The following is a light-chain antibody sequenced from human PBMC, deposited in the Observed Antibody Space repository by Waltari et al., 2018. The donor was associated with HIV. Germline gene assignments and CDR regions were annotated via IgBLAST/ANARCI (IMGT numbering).Light chain of an antibody. CDR2: AAS. CDR3: QKYSNAPFS. CDR1: QGISNY. Sequence: DIQMTQSPSSLSASVGDRVNISCRASQGISNYLAWYQQKPGKPPKLLIYAASTLQLGVASRFNGSGTGTDFTLTISSMRPEDFATYYCQKYSNAPFSFGPGTTLDIK. J-gene: IGKJ3*01. V-gene: IGKV1-27*01.